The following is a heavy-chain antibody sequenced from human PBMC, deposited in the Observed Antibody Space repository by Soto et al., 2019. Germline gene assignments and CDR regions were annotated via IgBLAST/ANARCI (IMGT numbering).Heavy chain of an antibody. D-gene: IGHD3-22*01. CDR1: GGTFNTYT. J-gene: IGHJ5*02. CDR3: ARSQASSGYWNSYLDP. CDR2: IIPLYGTA. Sequence: SVKGSCKGSGGTFNTYTMTWVRQAPGQGRKWMGRIIPLYGTATYPQKFQGRATITADESTSTAYMELSSLRSEDTAVYYCARSQASSGYWNSYLDPWGQGTLVTVSS. V-gene: IGHV1-69*13.